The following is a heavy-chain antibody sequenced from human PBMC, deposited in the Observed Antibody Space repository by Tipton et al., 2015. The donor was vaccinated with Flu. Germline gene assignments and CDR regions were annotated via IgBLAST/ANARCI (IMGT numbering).Heavy chain of an antibody. CDR3: ARGFIRLCDY. V-gene: IGHV3-48*03. Sequence: SLRLSCAVSGFTFSSYEMNWVRQAPGKGLEWVSHISPSGSNKYYADAVKGRLTTSRDNAKNSLYLQMNSLRAEDTAVYYCARGFIRLCDYWGQGTLVTVSS. D-gene: IGHD3-16*01. J-gene: IGHJ4*02. CDR2: ISPSGSNK. CDR1: GFTFSSYE.